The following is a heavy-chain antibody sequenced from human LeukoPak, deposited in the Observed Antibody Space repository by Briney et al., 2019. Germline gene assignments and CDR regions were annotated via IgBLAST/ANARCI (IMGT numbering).Heavy chain of an antibody. J-gene: IGHJ6*02. CDR2: ISRGASRT. CDR3: ARGGGLDV. V-gene: IGHV3-74*01. Sequence: GGSLRLSCAASGFTFSNHWMHWVRQAPGKGLMWVSRISRGASRTDYADSVRGRFTISRDDAKNTLYLQMSNLRAEDTAVYFCARGGGLDVWGQGATVTVSS. D-gene: IGHD3-16*01. CDR1: GFTFSNHW.